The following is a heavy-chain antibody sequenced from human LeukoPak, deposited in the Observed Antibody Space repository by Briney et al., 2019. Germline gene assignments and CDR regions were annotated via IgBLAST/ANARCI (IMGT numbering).Heavy chain of an antibody. Sequence: PSETLSLTCTVSGGSISSYYWSWIRQPPGKGLEWIGYIYYSRSTNYNPSLKSRVTISVDTSKNQFSLKLSSVPSADTAVYYCARGYIVPAANWFDPWGQGTLVTVSS. J-gene: IGHJ5*02. V-gene: IGHV4-59*01. CDR3: ARGYIVPAANWFDP. CDR1: GGSISSYY. D-gene: IGHD2-2*01. CDR2: IYYSRST.